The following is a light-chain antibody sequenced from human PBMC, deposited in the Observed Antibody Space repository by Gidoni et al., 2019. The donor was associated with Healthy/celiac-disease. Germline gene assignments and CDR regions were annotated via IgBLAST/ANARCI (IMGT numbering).Light chain of an antibody. Sequence: DIPLTQSPSFLSASVGDRVTITCRDSQGISSYLSWYQQKPVKAPKLLIYAASTLQSGVPSRFSGSGSGTEFTLTISSLQPEDFATYYCQQLNSYPPIFGGGTKVEIK. CDR2: AAS. CDR1: QGISSY. V-gene: IGKV1-9*01. CDR3: QQLNSYPPI. J-gene: IGKJ4*01.